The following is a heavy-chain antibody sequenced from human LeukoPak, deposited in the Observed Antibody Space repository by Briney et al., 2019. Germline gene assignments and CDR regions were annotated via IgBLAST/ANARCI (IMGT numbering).Heavy chain of an antibody. J-gene: IGHJ6*02. Sequence: ASVKVSCKASGYTFTGYYMHWVRQAPGQGLEWMGWINPNSGGTNYAQKFQGRVTMTRDTSISTAYMELSRLRSDDTAVYYRARDLTVVRGVGYYYYGMDVWGQGTTVTVFS. D-gene: IGHD3-10*01. CDR2: INPNSGGT. CDR3: ARDLTVVRGVGYYYYGMDV. CDR1: GYTFTGYY. V-gene: IGHV1-2*02.